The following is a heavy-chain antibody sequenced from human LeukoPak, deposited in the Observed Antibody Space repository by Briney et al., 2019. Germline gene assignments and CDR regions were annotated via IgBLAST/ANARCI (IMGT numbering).Heavy chain of an antibody. J-gene: IGHJ3*02. CDR1: GGSFSGYY. CDR3: ARGGQVVVITTDRAFDI. Sequence: SETLSLTCAVYGGSFSGYYWSWIRQPPGKGLEWIGEINHSGSTNYNPSLKSRVTISVDTSKNQFSLKLSSVTAADTAVYYCARGGQVVVITTDRAFDIWGQGTMVTVSS. D-gene: IGHD3-22*01. CDR2: INHSGST. V-gene: IGHV4-34*01.